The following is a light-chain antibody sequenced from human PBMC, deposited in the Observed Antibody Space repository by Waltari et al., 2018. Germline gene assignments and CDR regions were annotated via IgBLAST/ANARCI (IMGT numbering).Light chain of an antibody. CDR1: SSDIGSFCV. Sequence: LTQPPSLSGAPGHRVTISCTGSSSDIGSFCVNCYQPRPGSVPRLLIYDNPHRPSGVPDRFSASKSDTSASLDIAGLQPDDEADYYCQSYDNTGRGSVLIGGGTRLTVL. CDR3: QSYDNTGRGSVL. CDR2: DNP. J-gene: IGLJ2*01. V-gene: IGLV1-40*01.